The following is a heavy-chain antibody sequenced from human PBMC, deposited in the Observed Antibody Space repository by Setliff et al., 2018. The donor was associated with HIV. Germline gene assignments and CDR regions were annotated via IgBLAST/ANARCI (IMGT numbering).Heavy chain of an antibody. CDR3: ARGGKSGKFDY. J-gene: IGHJ4*02. V-gene: IGHV4-39*07. D-gene: IGHD2-15*01. Sequence: PSETLSLTCTVSGGLITSGRYCWTWIRQLPGKGLEWIGDINHSGDANYNPSLKSRVTMLVDTSKNQFSLNLTSVTAADTSVFYCARGGKSGKFDYWGQGSLVTVS. CDR2: INHSGDA. CDR1: GGLITSGRYC.